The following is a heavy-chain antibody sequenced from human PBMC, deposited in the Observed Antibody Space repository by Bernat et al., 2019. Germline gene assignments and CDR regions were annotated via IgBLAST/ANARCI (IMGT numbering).Heavy chain of an antibody. Sequence: QVQLQQWGAGLLKPSETLSLTCAVYGGSFSGYYWSWIRQPPGKGLEWIGEINHSESTNYNPSLKSRVTISVDTSKNQFSLKMSSVTAADTAVYYCARGEVGGPKLDSWSQGTLVTVSS. CDR2: INHSEST. V-gene: IGHV4-34*01. CDR3: ARGEVGGPKLDS. J-gene: IGHJ4*02. CDR1: GGSFSGYY. D-gene: IGHD2-15*01.